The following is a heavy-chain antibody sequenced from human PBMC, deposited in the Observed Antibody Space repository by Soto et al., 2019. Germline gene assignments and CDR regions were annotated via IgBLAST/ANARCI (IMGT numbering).Heavy chain of an antibody. D-gene: IGHD4-17*01. J-gene: IGHJ5*02. Sequence: GSGPYAGEPTQTLTLTCTFSGFSLKTGGAGVGWIRQPPGKALEWLAVIYWNEDKRYNPSLKTRLTITKDTSKNQVVLTMTNMDPVDTATYYCAHRGYGDYPRDNWFDPWGQGTLVTVSS. V-gene: IGHV2-5*01. CDR2: IYWNEDK. CDR3: AHRGYGDYPRDNWFDP. CDR1: GFSLKTGGAG.